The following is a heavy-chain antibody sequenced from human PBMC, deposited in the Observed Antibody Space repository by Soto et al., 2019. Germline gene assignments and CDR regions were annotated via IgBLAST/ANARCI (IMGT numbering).Heavy chain of an antibody. D-gene: IGHD1-26*01. CDR2: ISSSSSYI. V-gene: IGHV3-21*01. CDR1: GFTFSSYS. CDR3: ARDKLVGATPLDY. Sequence: GSLRRSCAASGFTFSSYSMNWVRQAPGKGLEWVSSISSSSSYIYYADSVKGRFTISRDNAKNSLYLQMNSLRAEDTAVYYCARDKLVGATPLDYWGQGPLVTVS. J-gene: IGHJ4*02.